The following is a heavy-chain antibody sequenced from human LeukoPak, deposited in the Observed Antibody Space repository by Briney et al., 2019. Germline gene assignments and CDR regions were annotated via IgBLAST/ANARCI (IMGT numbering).Heavy chain of an antibody. V-gene: IGHV1-18*01. CDR3: ARAYGSGSLRPYYYYYGMDV. CDR2: TSAYDGNT. J-gene: IGHJ6*02. CDR1: GYTFTSYG. D-gene: IGHD3-10*01. Sequence: ASVKVSCKASGYTFTSYGISWVRQAPGQGLEWMGWTSAYDGNTNYAQKLQGRVTMATDTSTSTAYMELRSLRSDDTAVYYCARAYGSGSLRPYYYYYGMDVWGQGTTVTVSS.